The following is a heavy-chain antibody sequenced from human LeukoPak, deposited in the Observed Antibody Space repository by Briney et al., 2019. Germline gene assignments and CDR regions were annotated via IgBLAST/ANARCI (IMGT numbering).Heavy chain of an antibody. D-gene: IGHD3-10*01. J-gene: IGHJ4*02. V-gene: IGHV4-59*01. CDR3: ARVEVRPMVRGVIDY. Sequence: SETLSLTCTVSGDSISSYYWSWILQPPGKGLEWIGYIYYSGSTNYNPSLKGRVTISVDTSKNQFSLKLSSVTAADTAVYYCARVEVRPMVRGVIDYWGQGTLVTVSS. CDR1: GDSISSYY. CDR2: IYYSGST.